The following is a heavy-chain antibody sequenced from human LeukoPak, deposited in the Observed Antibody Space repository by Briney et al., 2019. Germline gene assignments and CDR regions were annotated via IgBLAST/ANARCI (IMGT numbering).Heavy chain of an antibody. Sequence: GGSLRLSCAASGFTFSSHAMGWVRQAPGKGLEWVSGIGGLGGSTYYAGSVKGRFTISRDNSQNTLYLHMNSLRADDTAVYYCARYPGVVAFHYFDYWGQGSLVTVSS. CDR2: IGGLGGST. CDR1: GFTFSSHA. V-gene: IGHV3-23*01. J-gene: IGHJ4*02. CDR3: ARYPGVVAFHYFDY. D-gene: IGHD3-3*01.